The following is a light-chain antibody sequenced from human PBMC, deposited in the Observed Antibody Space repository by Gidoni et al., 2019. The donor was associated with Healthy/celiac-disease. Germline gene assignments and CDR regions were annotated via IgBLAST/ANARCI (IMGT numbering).Light chain of an antibody. V-gene: IGKV1-39*01. CDR3: QQSYSTPMCS. CDR1: QSISSY. J-gene: IGKJ2*04. Sequence: DIQMTQSPSSLSASLGDRVTITCRASQSISSYLHWYQQKPGKAPKLLIYAESSLQSGVPSRFSGSGSGTDFTLTISSLQPEDFATYYCQQSYSTPMCSFGQGTKLEIK. CDR2: AES.